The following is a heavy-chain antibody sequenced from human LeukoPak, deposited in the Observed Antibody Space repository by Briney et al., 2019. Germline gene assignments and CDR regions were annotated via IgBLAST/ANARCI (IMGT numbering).Heavy chain of an antibody. D-gene: IGHD2-15*01. V-gene: IGHV3-53*01. CDR3: ARGYCSGGSCYFVWFDT. CDR2: IYSGGNT. Sequence: GGSLRLSCAASGFTAGSNYMSWVRQAPGMGLEWVSIIYSGGNTYYADSVKDRFTISRDNSKNTLYLQMNNLRVEDTAVYYCARGYCSGGSCYFVWFDTWGQGTLVTVSS. CDR1: GFTAGSNY. J-gene: IGHJ5*02.